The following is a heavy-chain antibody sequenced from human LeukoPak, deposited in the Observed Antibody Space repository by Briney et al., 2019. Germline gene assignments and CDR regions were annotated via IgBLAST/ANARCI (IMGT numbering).Heavy chain of an antibody. D-gene: IGHD5-18*01. CDR1: RFTFSADW. CDR2: INQDGNEK. V-gene: IGHV3-7*01. Sequence: GGSLRLSCAASRFTFSADWRSWVRQAPGKGLEWVANINQDGNEKDYVDSVKGRFTISRDNARNSLYLQMNTLRAEDTAVYFCARLRYTYGKNFDYWGQGALVTVSS. CDR3: ARLRYTYGKNFDY. J-gene: IGHJ4*02.